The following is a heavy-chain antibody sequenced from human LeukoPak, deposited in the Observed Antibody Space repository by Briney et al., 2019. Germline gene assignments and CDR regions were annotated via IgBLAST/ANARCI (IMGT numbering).Heavy chain of an antibody. Sequence: SETLSLTCTVSGGSISSYYWSWIRQPPGKGLELIGYIYYSGSTNYNPSLKSRVTISVDTSKNQFSLKLSSVTAADTAVYYCAREVGKQWLVPNYFDYWGQGTLVTVSS. J-gene: IGHJ4*02. CDR3: AREVGKQWLVPNYFDY. D-gene: IGHD6-19*01. CDR1: GGSISSYY. CDR2: IYYSGST. V-gene: IGHV4-59*01.